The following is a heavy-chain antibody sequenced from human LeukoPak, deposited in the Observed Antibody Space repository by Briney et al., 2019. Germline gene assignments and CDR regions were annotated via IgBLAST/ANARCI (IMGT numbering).Heavy chain of an antibody. J-gene: IGHJ6*02. CDR1: GYTFTSYG. CDR3: ARIHRDYYYYYGMDV. Sequence: ASAKVSCKASGYTFTSYGISWVRQAPGQGLEWMGWISAYNGNTNYAQKFQGRVTMTRNTSISTAYMELSSLRSEDTAVYYCARIHRDYYYYYGMDVWGQGTTVTVSS. CDR2: ISAYNGNT. V-gene: IGHV1-18*01.